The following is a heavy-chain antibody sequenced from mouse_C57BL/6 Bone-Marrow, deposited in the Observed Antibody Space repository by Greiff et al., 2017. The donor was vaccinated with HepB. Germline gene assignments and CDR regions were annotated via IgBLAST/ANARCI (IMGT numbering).Heavy chain of an antibody. CDR2: INPSSGYT. J-gene: IGHJ1*03. V-gene: IGHV1-7*01. CDR3: AREDYDYDWYFDV. Sequence: QVHVKQSGAELAKPGASVKLSCKASGYTFTSYWMHWVKQRPGQGLEWIGYINPSSGYTKYNQKFKDKATLTADKSSSTAYMQLSSLTYEDSAVYYCAREDYDYDWYFDVWGTGTTVTVSS. D-gene: IGHD2-4*01. CDR1: GYTFTSYW.